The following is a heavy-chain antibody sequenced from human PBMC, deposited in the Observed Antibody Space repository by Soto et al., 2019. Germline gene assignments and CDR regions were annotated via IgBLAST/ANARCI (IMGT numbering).Heavy chain of an antibody. J-gene: IGHJ4*02. CDR2: IIASFGTA. CDR1: GGTFIGYA. V-gene: IGHV1-69*13. D-gene: IGHD3-10*01. CDR3: ARDISRGSGNCFDY. Sequence: GASVKVSCKASGGTFIGYAISCVRQAPGQGLEWMGGIIASFGTANYAQKFQGRVTITADESTSTAYMELSSLRSEDTAVFYCARDISRGSGNCFDYWGQGTMVTVSS.